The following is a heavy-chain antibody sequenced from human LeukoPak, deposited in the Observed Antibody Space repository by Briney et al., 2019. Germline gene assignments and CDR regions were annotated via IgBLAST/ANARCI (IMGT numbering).Heavy chain of an antibody. J-gene: IGHJ4*02. CDR3: ARDVYDSSGYYSGY. CDR2: IYSGGST. CDR1: GFTVSSNY. V-gene: IGHV3-53*01. Sequence: PGGSLRLSCAASGFTVSSNYMSWVRQAPGKGLEWVSVIYSGGSTYYADSVKGRFTISRDNSKNTLYLQMNSLRAEDTAVYYCARDVYDSSGYYSGYWGQGTLDTVSS. D-gene: IGHD3-22*01.